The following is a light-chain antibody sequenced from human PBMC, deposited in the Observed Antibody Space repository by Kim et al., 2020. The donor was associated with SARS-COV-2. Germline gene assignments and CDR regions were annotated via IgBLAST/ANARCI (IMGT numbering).Light chain of an antibody. Sequence: DTQMAQSPSSLSASVGDRVTITCRASQGIRNYLAWYQQKPGRVPRLLIYAASTLQPGVPARFSGSGFGSDFTLTITGLQAEDVATYYCQKYNIVPLTFGGGTKVDIK. CDR2: AAS. CDR3: QKYNIVPLT. CDR1: QGIRNY. J-gene: IGKJ4*01. V-gene: IGKV1-27*01.